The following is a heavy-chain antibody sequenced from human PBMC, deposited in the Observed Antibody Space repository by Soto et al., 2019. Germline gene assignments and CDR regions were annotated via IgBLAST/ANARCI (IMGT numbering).Heavy chain of an antibody. V-gene: IGHV3-7*01. CDR3: ARDEGLRFLEWEGNYGMDV. D-gene: IGHD3-3*01. CDR1: GFTFSSYW. CDR2: IKQDGSDK. Sequence: PGGSLRLSCAASGFTFSSYWMSWVRQAPGRGLEWVANIKQDGSDKYYVDSVKGRFTISRDNAKNSLYLQMNSLRAEDTAVYYCARDEGLRFLEWEGNYGMDVWGQGTTVTVSS. J-gene: IGHJ6*02.